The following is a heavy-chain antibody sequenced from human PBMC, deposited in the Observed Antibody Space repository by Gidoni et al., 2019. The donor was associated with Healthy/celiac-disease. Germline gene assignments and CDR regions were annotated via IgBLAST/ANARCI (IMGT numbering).Heavy chain of an antibody. CDR3: ARPSYPLGSGWYDWFDP. CDR1: GGSISSSSYY. V-gene: IGHV4-39*01. Sequence: QLQLQESGPGLVKPSETLSLTCTVSGGSISSSSYYWGWIRQPPGKGLEWIGSIYYSGSTYYNPSLKSRVTISVDTSKNQFSLKLSSVTAADTAVYYCARPSYPLGSGWYDWFDPWGQGTLVTVSS. D-gene: IGHD6-19*01. J-gene: IGHJ5*02. CDR2: IYYSGST.